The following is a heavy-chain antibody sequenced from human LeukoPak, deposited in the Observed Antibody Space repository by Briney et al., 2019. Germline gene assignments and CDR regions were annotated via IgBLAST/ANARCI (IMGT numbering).Heavy chain of an antibody. V-gene: IGHV1-18*01. CDR1: GYTFTSYG. J-gene: IGHJ4*02. Sequence: ASVKVSCKASGYTFTSYGINWVGEAPGQGLEWMGWISAYYDNTNYAQKLQDRVTMTTDTSTSTAYMELRSLRSDDTAVYYCARLIRSYSGGYYFDYWGQGTLVTVSS. CDR3: ARLIRSYSGGYYFDY. CDR2: ISAYYDNT. D-gene: IGHD4-23*01.